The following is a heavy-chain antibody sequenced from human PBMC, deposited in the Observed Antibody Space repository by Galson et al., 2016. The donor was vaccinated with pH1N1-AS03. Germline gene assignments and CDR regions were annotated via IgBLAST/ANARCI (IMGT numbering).Heavy chain of an antibody. J-gene: IGHJ5*02. CDR2: INPNSGAP. D-gene: IGHD3-10*01. CDR1: GYTFTSYS. CDR3: ARGLWFGVLGGWFDP. Sequence: SVKVSCKASGYTFTSYSFSWVRQAPGRGLEWMGWINPNSGAPKYAQTFQGRVTMTRDTSISTAYMELSRLRSDDTAVYYCARGLWFGVLGGWFDPWAPGTLVTVSS. V-gene: IGHV1-2*02.